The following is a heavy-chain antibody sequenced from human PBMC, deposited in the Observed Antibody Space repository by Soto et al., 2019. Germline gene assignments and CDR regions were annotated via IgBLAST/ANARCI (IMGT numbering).Heavy chain of an antibody. Sequence: QVQLVESGGGVVQSGGSLRLSCAASGFIFSAHGFHWVRQAPGKGLDWLAVIWSDGSNDHVADSVKGRFTISRDNSDNTVSLQMRSLRPDDTAVYYCARARDGFGELSPLDYWGQGTLVTVSS. D-gene: IGHD3-10*01. CDR3: ARARDGFGELSPLDY. CDR1: GFIFSAHG. V-gene: IGHV3-33*01. J-gene: IGHJ4*02. CDR2: IWSDGSND.